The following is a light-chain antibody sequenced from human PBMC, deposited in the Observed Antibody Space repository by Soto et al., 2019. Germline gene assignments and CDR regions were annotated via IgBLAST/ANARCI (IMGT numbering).Light chain of an antibody. CDR3: LQHNDFPLT. CDR2: AAS. Sequence: DIQMTQSPSSRSASVGDRVTITCRASQGIRDALGWYQQKPGKAPKRLIYAASSLQSGVPSRFSGSGSGTEFTLTISSLQPEDFATYYCLQHNDFPLTFGGGTKVDMK. V-gene: IGKV1-17*01. J-gene: IGKJ4*01. CDR1: QGIRDA.